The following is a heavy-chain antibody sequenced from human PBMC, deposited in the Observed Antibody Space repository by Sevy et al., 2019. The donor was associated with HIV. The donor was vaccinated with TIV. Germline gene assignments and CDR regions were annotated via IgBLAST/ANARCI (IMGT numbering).Heavy chain of an antibody. CDR3: ARPGGCIGGSCTADI. J-gene: IGHJ3*02. CDR2: INPKSGGQ. CDR1: GYTFDGSY. V-gene: IGHV1-2*06. Sequence: ASVKVSCKASGYTFDGSYIHWVRQAPGQGLEWMGRINPKSGGQNFAQPFQGRVTMTRDTSINTAYMELSRLRLDDTAVYFCARPGGCIGGSCTADIWGQGTMVTVSS. D-gene: IGHD2-15*01.